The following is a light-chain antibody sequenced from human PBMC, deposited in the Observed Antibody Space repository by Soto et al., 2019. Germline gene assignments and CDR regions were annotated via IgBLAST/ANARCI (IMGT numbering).Light chain of an antibody. Sequence: IVLTQSPLYLPVTPGEPASISCRSSQSLLHSNGYHYLDWYLQRPGQSPHLLIYQTSNRSSGVPDRFSGSGSGRDFTLRISRVESEDVGVYYCMQALETAPWTFGQGTKVDIK. CDR2: QTS. CDR1: QSLLHSNGYHY. CDR3: MQALETAPWT. J-gene: IGKJ1*01. V-gene: IGKV2-28*01.